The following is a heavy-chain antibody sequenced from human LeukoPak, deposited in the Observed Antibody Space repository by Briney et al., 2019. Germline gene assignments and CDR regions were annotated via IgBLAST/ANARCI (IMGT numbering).Heavy chain of an antibody. J-gene: IGHJ4*02. CDR2: IKRDESEK. Sequence: GGYLTLSCAASGFTFCTKWMSWIRKAPGQGRECVANIKRDESEKYYVDSVKGRFTIFRDDAKSSLYLQMNSPRAEDTAVYFCARLYTGNRWHFQHWGQKTLVRVPS. CDR1: GFTFCTKW. CDR3: ARLYTGNRWHFQH. V-gene: IGHV3-7*03. D-gene: IGHD3-3*02.